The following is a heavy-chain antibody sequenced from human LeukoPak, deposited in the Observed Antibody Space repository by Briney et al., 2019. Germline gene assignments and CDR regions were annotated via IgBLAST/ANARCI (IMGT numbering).Heavy chain of an antibody. CDR3: ATPGLYSSGHYYYYGMDV. Sequence: ASVKVSCKASGYTFTSYDINWVRQATGQGLEWMGWMNPNSGNTGYAQKFQGRVTMTRNTSISTAYMELSSLRSEDTAVYYCATPGLYSSGHYYYYGMDVWGQGTAVTVSS. D-gene: IGHD6-19*01. V-gene: IGHV1-8*01. J-gene: IGHJ6*02. CDR2: MNPNSGNT. CDR1: GYTFTSYD.